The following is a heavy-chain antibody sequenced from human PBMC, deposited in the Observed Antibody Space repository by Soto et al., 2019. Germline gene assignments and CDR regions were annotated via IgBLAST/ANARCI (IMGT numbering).Heavy chain of an antibody. V-gene: IGHV3-72*01. CDR2: SRSKADGYTT. Sequence: EVQLVESGGGLVQPGGSLRLSCAASGFTLSDHYIDWVRQAQGEGLEWVGGSRSKADGYTTEYAASVKGRFTISRVDAKNSLYLQMNSLQIEDTAVYYCTRDLRYDSHSYLMDWGQGTLVTVSS. D-gene: IGHD3-22*01. CDR3: TRDLRYDSHSYLMD. CDR1: GFTLSDHY. J-gene: IGHJ4*02.